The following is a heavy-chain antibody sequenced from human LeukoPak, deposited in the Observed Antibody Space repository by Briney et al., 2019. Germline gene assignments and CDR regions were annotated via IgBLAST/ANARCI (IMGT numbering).Heavy chain of an antibody. J-gene: IGHJ4*02. CDR3: ARDKGGSYPFDY. Sequence: SETLSLTCTVSGGSISGSSYYWGWIRQPPGKGLEWIGSMYYSGSTYYNPSLKSRVTISVDTSKNQFSLKLSSVTAADTAVYYCARDKGGSYPFDYWGQGTLVTVSS. V-gene: IGHV4-39*07. CDR1: GGSISGSSYY. D-gene: IGHD1-26*01. CDR2: MYYSGST.